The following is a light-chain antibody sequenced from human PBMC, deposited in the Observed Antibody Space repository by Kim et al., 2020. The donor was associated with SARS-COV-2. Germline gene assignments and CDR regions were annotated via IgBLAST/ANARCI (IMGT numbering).Light chain of an antibody. CDR2: GKY. Sequence: ALGQTDRITCQGDSHTSCEARVYQQKPGQAPVLVIDGKYNRPSGIPDRFSGSSSGNTASLTITGAQAEAEADYYCNSRDSSCNHLVFGGGNKVTVL. CDR3: NSRDSSCNHLV. V-gene: IGLV3-19*01. J-gene: IGLJ2*01. CDR1: SHTSCE.